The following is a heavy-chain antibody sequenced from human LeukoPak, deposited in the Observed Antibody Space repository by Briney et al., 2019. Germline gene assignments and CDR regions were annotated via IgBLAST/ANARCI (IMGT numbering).Heavy chain of an antibody. CDR3: ARAISDYDASDI. V-gene: IGHV3-21*01. J-gene: IGHJ3*02. CDR1: GFTFSSYS. CDR2: ISSSSNFI. D-gene: IGHD4-17*01. Sequence: GGSLRLSCAASGFTFSSYSMNWVRQAPGKWLEWVSSISSSSNFIYYADSVNGRFTISRDNAKNSRYLQMNSLRAEDTAVYYCARAISDYDASDIWGQGTMVTVSS.